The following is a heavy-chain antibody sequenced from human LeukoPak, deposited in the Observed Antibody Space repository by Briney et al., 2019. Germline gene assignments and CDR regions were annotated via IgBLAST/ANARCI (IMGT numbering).Heavy chain of an antibody. V-gene: IGHV3-64D*06. CDR3: VIVRGYFDSSGSDY. D-gene: IGHD3-9*01. J-gene: IGHJ4*02. CDR2: ITNNGCNK. Sequence: GGSLRLSCSASGFTLSSYTIHWVRQAPEKGLEFVSAITNNGCNKYYADSVKGRFTISRDNSKNTVYLQMSSLRAEDTAVYYCVIVRGYFDSSGSDYWGQGTLVTVSS. CDR1: GFTLSSYT.